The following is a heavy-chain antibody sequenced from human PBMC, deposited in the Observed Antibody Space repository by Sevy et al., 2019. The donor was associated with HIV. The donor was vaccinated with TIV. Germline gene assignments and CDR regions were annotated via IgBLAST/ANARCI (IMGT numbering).Heavy chain of an antibody. V-gene: IGHV4-38-2*01. D-gene: IGHD4-17*01. CDR3: ARAYYGGLYYFDY. CDR1: DYSMSSGYY. J-gene: IGHJ4*02. CDR2: IDHSGST. Sequence: SETLSLTCAVSDYSMSSGYYWGWIRQPPGKGLEWIGSIDHSGSTYYNPSLKSRVTISVDTSKNQFSLNLSSVTAADSAVYYCARAYYGGLYYFDYWGQGALVTVSS.